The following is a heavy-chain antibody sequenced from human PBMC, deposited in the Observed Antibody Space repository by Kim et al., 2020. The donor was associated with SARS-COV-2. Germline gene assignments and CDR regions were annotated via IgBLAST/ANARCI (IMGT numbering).Heavy chain of an antibody. J-gene: IGHJ4*02. CDR1: GYTFTSYG. CDR2: IXXYNGXX. V-gene: IGHV1-18*01. CDR3: ARXXFFXXETDXFDY. D-gene: IGHD3-3*01. Sequence: ASVKVSCKASGYTFTSYGISWVRQAPGQGLEXXGWIXXYNGXXNYAQKLQGRVTMXXDTSXSTAXXELRXLRSDXTAVXXCARXXFFXXETDXFDYWXXGTLVXVSS.